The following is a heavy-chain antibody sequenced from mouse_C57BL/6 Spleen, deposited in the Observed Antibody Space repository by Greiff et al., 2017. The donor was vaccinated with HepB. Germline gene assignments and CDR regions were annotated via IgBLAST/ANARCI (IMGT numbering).Heavy chain of an antibody. CDR2: IDPETGGT. J-gene: IGHJ3*01. CDR1: GYTFTDYE. CDR3: TREARLPLAY. Sequence: QVQLQQSGAELVRPGASVTLSCKASGYTFTDYEMHWVKQTPVHGLEWIGAIDPETGGTAYNQKFKGKAILTADKSSSTAYMELRSLTSEDSAVYYCTREARLPLAYWGQGTLVTVSA. V-gene: IGHV1-15*01. D-gene: IGHD5-5*01.